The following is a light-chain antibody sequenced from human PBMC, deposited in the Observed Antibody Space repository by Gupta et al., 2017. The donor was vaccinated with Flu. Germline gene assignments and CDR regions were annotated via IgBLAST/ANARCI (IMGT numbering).Light chain of an antibody. J-gene: IGLJ1*01. Sequence: QSALTQPASVSGSPGQSITISCTGTSSDVGRSDSVSWYQQYPGKAPKLLIHDVSNRPSGVSSRFSGSKSGNTASLTISGLQAEDETDYYCSSYTSISTFYVFGTGTKVTVL. V-gene: IGLV2-14*01. CDR3: SSYTSISTFYV. CDR2: DVS. CDR1: SSDVGRSDS.